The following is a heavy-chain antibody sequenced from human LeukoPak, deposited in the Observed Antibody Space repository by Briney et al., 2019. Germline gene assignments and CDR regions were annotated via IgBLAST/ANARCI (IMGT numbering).Heavy chain of an antibody. CDR3: ARDRKQWLVLYYYYYYMDV. D-gene: IGHD6-19*01. CDR2: IYYSGST. Sequence: SETLSLTCTVSGGSISSSSYYWGWIRQPPGKGLEWIGSIYYSGSTYYNPSLKSRVTISVDTSKNQFSLKLSSVTAADTAVYYCARDRKQWLVLYYYYYYMDVWGKGTTVTVSS. CDR1: GGSISSSSYY. V-gene: IGHV4-39*07. J-gene: IGHJ6*03.